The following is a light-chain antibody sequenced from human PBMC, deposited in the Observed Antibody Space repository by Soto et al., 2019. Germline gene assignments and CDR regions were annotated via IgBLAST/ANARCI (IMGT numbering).Light chain of an antibody. V-gene: IGLV2-14*01. Sequence: QSVLTQPASVSGSPGQSITISCTGTSSDVGYYNYVSWYQQNPGKAPKLMIYDVSNRPSGVSNRFSGSKSGNTASLTISGLQAEDEADYYCSSYTSSSTLVFGGGTKRTVL. J-gene: IGLJ2*01. CDR1: SSDVGYYNY. CDR2: DVS. CDR3: SSYTSSSTLV.